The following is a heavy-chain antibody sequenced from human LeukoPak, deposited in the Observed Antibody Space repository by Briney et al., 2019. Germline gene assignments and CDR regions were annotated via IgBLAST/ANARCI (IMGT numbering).Heavy chain of an antibody. CDR1: GYSISSGYY. Sequence: TSETLSLTCTVSGYSISSGYYWSWIRQPPGKGLEWIGEINHSGSTNYNPSLKSRVTISVDTSKNQFSLKLSSVTAADTAVYYCARQTGSGLFTLPGGQGTLVTVSS. V-gene: IGHV4-38-2*02. CDR2: INHSGST. CDR3: ARQTGSGLFTLP. D-gene: IGHD3/OR15-3a*01. J-gene: IGHJ4*02.